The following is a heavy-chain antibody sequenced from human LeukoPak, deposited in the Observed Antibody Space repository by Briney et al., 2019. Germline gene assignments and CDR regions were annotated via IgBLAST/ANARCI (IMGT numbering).Heavy chain of an antibody. CDR3: ARYQQLGDDAFDI. CDR2: ISSSSSYK. J-gene: IGHJ3*02. D-gene: IGHD6-13*01. V-gene: IGHV3-11*03. CDR1: GFTFSDYY. Sequence: PGGSLRLSCAASGFTFSDYYMIWIRQAPGKGLEWVSYISSSSSYKNYADSVKGRFTISRDNAKNSVYMQMNRLRAEETAVYYCARYQQLGDDAFDIWGQGTMVTVSS.